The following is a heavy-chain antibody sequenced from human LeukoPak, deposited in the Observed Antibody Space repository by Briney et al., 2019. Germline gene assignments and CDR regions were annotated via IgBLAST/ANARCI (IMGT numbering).Heavy chain of an antibody. CDR3: ARSPITFGGVIADYFDY. V-gene: IGHV1-2*02. J-gene: IGHJ4*02. CDR2: INPNSGGT. CDR1: GYTFTGYY. D-gene: IGHD3-16*02. Sequence: ASVKVSCKASGYTFTGYYMHWVRQAPGQGLEWMGWINPNSGGTSYAQKFQGRVTMTRDTSISTAYMELSRLRSDDTAVYYCARSPITFGGVIADYFDYWGQGTLVTVSS.